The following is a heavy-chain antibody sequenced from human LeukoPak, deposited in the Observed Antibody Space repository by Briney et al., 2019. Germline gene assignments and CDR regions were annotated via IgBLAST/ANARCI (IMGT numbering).Heavy chain of an antibody. V-gene: IGHV3-11*01. Sequence: GGSLRLSCAASGFTFSDYYMSWIRQAPGKGLEWVSYISSSGSTIYYADSVRGRFTISRGNAKNSLYLQMNSLRAEDTAVYYCARVAVESGSYYFDYWGQGTLVTVSS. CDR2: ISSSGSTI. CDR1: GFTFSDYY. CDR3: ARVAVESGSYYFDY. D-gene: IGHD3-10*01. J-gene: IGHJ4*02.